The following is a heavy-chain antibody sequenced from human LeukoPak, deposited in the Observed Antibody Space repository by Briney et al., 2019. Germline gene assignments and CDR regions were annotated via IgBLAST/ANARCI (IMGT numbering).Heavy chain of an antibody. V-gene: IGHV3-53*01. CDR2: IYSGGGT. D-gene: IGHD3-10*01. Sequence: GGSLRLSCAASGFTVSSNYMSWVRQAPGKGLEWVSVIYSGGGTYYADSVKGRFTISRDNSNNTLYLQLNSLRAEDTAVYYCARDRIYGSGAYDYWGQGTLVTVPS. CDR1: GFTVSSNY. J-gene: IGHJ4*02. CDR3: ARDRIYGSGAYDY.